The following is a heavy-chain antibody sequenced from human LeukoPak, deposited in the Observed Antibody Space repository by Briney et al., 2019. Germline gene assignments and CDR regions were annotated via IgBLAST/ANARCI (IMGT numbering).Heavy chain of an antibody. D-gene: IGHD2-2*01. Sequence: SETLSLTCTVSGGSISSSSYYWGWIRQPPGKGLEWIGSIYYSGSTYYNPSLKSRVTISVDTSKNQFSLKLSSVTAADTAVYYCARLCCSSTQKYYFDYWGQGTLVTVSS. J-gene: IGHJ4*02. V-gene: IGHV4-39*07. CDR2: IYYSGST. CDR3: ARLCCSSTQKYYFDY. CDR1: GGSISSSSYY.